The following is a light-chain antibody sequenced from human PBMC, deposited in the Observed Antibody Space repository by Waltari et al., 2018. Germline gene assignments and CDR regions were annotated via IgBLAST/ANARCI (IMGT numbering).Light chain of an antibody. J-gene: IGLJ3*02. CDR3: SSFTSSSTWV. CDR2: DVN. CDR1: SSDVGGYNS. V-gene: IGLV2-14*01. Sequence: QSALTQPASVSGSPGQSITISCTGTSSDVGGYNSVPWYQQHPGKAPKLMIYDVNNRPSGVSNRFSGSKSGNTASLTISGLQAEDEADYYCSSFTSSSTWVFGGGTKLTVL.